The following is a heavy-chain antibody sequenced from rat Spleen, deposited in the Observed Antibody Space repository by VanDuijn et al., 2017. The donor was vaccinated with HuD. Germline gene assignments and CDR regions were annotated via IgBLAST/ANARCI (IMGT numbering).Heavy chain of an antibody. V-gene: IGHV3-3*01. Sequence: EVQLQESGPGLVKPSQSLSLTCSVTGYSITSNYWGWIRKFPGNKVEWMGYINNAGSTNYNPSLQSRISLTRDTSKNQFFLQVNSVTTEDTATYFCATHGTMAARSGYYFDYWGQGVMVTVSS. J-gene: IGHJ2*01. CDR1: GYSITSNY. CDR2: INNAGST. CDR3: ATHGTMAARSGYYFDY. D-gene: IGHD1-2*01.